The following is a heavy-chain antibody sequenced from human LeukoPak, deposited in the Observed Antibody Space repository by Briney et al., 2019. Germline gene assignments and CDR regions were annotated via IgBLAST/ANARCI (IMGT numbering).Heavy chain of an antibody. CDR1: GGSISSGGYY. Sequence: PSETLSLTCTVSGGSISSGGYYWSWIRQPPGKGLEWIGYIYHSGSTYYNPSLKSRVTISVDRSKNQFSLKLSSVTAADTAVYYCARDSPEFDYWGQGTLVTVSS. V-gene: IGHV4-30-2*01. J-gene: IGHJ4*02. D-gene: IGHD1-14*01. CDR2: IYHSGST. CDR3: ARDSPEFDY.